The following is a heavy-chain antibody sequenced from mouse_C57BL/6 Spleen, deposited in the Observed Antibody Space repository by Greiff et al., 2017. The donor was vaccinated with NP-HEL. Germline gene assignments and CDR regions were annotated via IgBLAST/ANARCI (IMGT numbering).Heavy chain of an antibody. CDR2: ISYDGSN. Sequence: EVQLQESGPGLVKPSQSLSLTCSVTGYSITSGYYWNWIRQFPGNKLEWMGYISYDGSNNYNPSLKNRISITRDTSKNQFFLKLNSVTTEDTATYYCARERAYYSKDYAMDYWGQGTSVTVSS. CDR1: GYSITSGYY. CDR3: ARERAYYSKDYAMDY. V-gene: IGHV3-6*01. D-gene: IGHD2-5*01. J-gene: IGHJ4*01.